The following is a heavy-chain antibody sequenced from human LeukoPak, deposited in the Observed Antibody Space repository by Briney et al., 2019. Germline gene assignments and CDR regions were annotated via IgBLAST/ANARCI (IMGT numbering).Heavy chain of an antibody. D-gene: IGHD5-18*01. Sequence: GGSLRLSCATSGFTFRNYAMSWVRQAPREGLEWVSGISGSGTNTYYADSVKGRFTISRDNSKNTLFLQINSLRAEDTAVYYCANGLPTTHWGQGTLVTVSS. CDR3: ANGLPTTH. J-gene: IGHJ4*02. CDR2: ISGSGTNT. V-gene: IGHV3-23*01. CDR1: GFTFRNYA.